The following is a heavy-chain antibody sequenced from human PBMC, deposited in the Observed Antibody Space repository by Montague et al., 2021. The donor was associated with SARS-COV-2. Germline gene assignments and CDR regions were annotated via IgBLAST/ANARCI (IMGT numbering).Heavy chain of an antibody. CDR1: SGSIISSGYY. CDR3: ARGMIRGVTTPFDY. CDR2: IYYSGTT. D-gene: IGHD3-10*01. Sequence: SETLSLTCSVSSGSIISSGYYWGWIRQPPGKELEWFGNIYYSGTTYYNPSLQSRGTISVDTSKNHLSLRLSSVTAADTAVYFCARGMIRGVTTPFDYWGQGSQVTVSS. V-gene: IGHV4-39*02. J-gene: IGHJ4*02.